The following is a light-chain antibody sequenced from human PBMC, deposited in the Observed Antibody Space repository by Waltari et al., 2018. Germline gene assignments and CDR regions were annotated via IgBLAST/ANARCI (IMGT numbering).Light chain of an antibody. CDR2: QAS. J-gene: IGLJ1*01. CDR3: QAWDSSTLYV. V-gene: IGLV3-1*01. CDR1: KLGDKY. Sequence: SYELTQPPSVSVSPGQTASITCSGDKLGDKYACWYQQKPGQSPVLVIYQASKRPSGSPERFSGSNSGNTATLTISGTQAMDEADYYCQAWDSSTLYVFGTGTKVTVL.